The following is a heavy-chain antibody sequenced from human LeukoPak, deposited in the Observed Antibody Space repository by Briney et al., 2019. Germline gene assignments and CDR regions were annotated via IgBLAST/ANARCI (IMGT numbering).Heavy chain of an antibody. CDR3: ARRSPSNDAFDI. V-gene: IGHV4-59*08. J-gene: IGHJ3*02. Sequence: PSETLSLTCNVSGGSISPYYWSWIRQVPGKGVEWIGYLYYTGDTKYNPSLKSRVTISVDTPKNQFSLNLSSVTAADTAVYFCARRSPSNDAFDIWGRGTMVIASS. CDR1: GGSISPYY. CDR2: LYYTGDT.